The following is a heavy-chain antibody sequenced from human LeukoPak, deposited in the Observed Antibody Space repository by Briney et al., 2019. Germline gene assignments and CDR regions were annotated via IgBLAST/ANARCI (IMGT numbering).Heavy chain of an antibody. V-gene: IGHV1-2*06. CDR2: INPNSGGT. D-gene: IGHD6-19*01. CDR1: GYTFTGYY. Sequence: ASVKVSCKASGYTFTGYYMHWVRQAPGQGLEWMGRINPNSGGTNYAQKFQGRVTMTRDTSTSTAYMELSRLRSDDTAVYYCVRGPYSSRRVYYYYMDVWGKGTTVTVSS. CDR3: VRGPYSSRRVYYYYMDV. J-gene: IGHJ6*03.